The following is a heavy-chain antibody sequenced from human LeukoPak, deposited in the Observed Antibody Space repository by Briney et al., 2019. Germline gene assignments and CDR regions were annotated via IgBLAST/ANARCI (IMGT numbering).Heavy chain of an antibody. V-gene: IGHV4-39*01. J-gene: IGHJ4*02. CDR2: IHYHGST. CDR3: ARRVDILVVPQRFFDY. CDR1: GDSISSGSYQ. Sequence: PSETLSLTCTVSGDSISSGSYQWDWIRQPPGKGLEWIASIHYHGSTYYNPSLKSRVTISVDKSKNQFSLKLTSVTAAGTAVYYCARRVDILVVPQRFFDYWGQGTLVTVSS. D-gene: IGHD2-2*03.